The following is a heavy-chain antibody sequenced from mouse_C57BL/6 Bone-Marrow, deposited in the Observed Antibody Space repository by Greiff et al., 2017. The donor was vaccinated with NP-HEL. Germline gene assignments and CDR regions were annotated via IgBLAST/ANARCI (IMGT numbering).Heavy chain of an antibody. V-gene: IGHV2-2*01. CDR1: GFSLTSYG. Sequence: VQLQESGPGLVQPSQSLSITCTVSGFSLTSYGVHWVRQSPGKGLEWLGVIWSGGSTVYNAAFISRLSIRKDKSKSQVFVKMNRLQADDTAIYYCARYAGGYAMDYWGQGTSVTVSS. J-gene: IGHJ4*01. CDR3: ARYAGGYAMDY. D-gene: IGHD6-5*01. CDR2: IWSGGST.